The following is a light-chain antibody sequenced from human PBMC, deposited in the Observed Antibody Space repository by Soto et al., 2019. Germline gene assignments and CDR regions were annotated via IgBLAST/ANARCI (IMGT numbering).Light chain of an antibody. V-gene: IGKV3-20*01. CDR2: GAS. CDR1: QSVSSY. J-gene: IGKJ1*01. CDR3: QQYGSSSRT. Sequence: EIVLTQSPGTLSLSPGERATLSCRASQSVSSYLAWYQQKPGQAPRLLIYGASIRATGIPDRFSASGSGTDFTLTISRLEPEDFAVYYCQQYGSSSRTFGQGTKVEIK.